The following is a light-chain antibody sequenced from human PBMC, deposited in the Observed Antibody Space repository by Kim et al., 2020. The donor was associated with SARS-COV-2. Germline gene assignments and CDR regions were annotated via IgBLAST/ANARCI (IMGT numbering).Light chain of an antibody. Sequence: QSALTQPASVSGSPGQSITRSCSGTIRDIGAYNYVSWYQQHPGKAPKLIIHDVNNRPSGVSDRFSGSKSDNTASLTISGLQAEDEADYYCSSYTSSGKSPVIFGGGTQLTVL. CDR2: DVN. CDR1: IRDIGAYNY. J-gene: IGLJ2*01. CDR3: SSYTSSGKSPVI. V-gene: IGLV2-14*03.